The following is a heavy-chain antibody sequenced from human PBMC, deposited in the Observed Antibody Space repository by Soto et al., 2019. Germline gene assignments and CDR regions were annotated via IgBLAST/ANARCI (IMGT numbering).Heavy chain of an antibody. CDR2: TYYRSKWYN. Sequence: TLSLTCAISGDSVSSNSAAWNWIRQSPSRGLEWLGRTYYRSKWYNDYAVSVKSRITINPDTSKNQFSLQLNSVTPEDTAVYYCARMRDIVATISGYYYGMDVWGHGTTVTVSS. CDR3: ARMRDIVATISGYYYGMDV. CDR1: GDSVSSNSAA. J-gene: IGHJ6*02. V-gene: IGHV6-1*01. D-gene: IGHD5-12*01.